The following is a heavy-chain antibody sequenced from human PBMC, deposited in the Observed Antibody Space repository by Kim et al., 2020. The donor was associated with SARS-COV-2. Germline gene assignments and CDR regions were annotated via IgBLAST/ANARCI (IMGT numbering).Heavy chain of an antibody. CDR2: FSLDSNRI. D-gene: IGHD2-8*02. Sequence: GGSLRLSCIVSVFTFNRYAMHWVRQAPGKGLEWVGGFSLDSNRIDYADSVKGRFTISRDFAKNSLYLQMNSLRVDDTALYYCGKDLVPGGLDVWGQGTTVTVSS. J-gene: IGHJ6*02. CDR1: VFTFNRYA. CDR3: GKDLVPGGLDV. V-gene: IGHV3-9*01.